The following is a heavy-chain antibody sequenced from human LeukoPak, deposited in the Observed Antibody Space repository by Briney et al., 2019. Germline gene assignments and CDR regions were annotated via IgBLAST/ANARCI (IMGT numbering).Heavy chain of an antibody. J-gene: IGHJ4*02. CDR3: ARTARHLDY. CDR1: GFTFSDPY. Sequence: PGGSLRLSCEASGFTFSDPYMSWIRQAPGKGLECLSYISGSGTDINYADSVRGRFTISRDNAKNLLYLQMNDLRLEDTAVYHCARTARHLDYWGQGTLVTVSS. CDR2: ISGSGTDI. V-gene: IGHV3-11*04. D-gene: IGHD5-18*01.